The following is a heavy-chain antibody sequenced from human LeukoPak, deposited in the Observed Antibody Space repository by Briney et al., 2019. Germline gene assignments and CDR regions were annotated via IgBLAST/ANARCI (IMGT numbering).Heavy chain of an antibody. CDR2: ISSSSSYI. J-gene: IGHJ4*02. CDR3: ARDGGLDGISG. V-gene: IGHV3-21*01. D-gene: IGHD1-1*01. Sequence: GGSLRLSCAASGFTFSSYSMNWVRQAPGRGLEWVSSISSSSSYIYYADSVKGRFTISRDNAKNSLYLQMNSLRAEDTAVYYCARDGGLDGISGWGQGTLVTVSS. CDR1: GFTFSSYS.